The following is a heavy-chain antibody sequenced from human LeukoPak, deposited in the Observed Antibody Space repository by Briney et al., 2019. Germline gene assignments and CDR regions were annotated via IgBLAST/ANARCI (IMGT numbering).Heavy chain of an antibody. V-gene: IGHV4-39*07. CDR1: GGSISSSSYY. Sequence: SETLSLTCTVSGGSISSSSYYWGWIRQPPGKGLEWIGSIYYSGSTYHNPSLKSRVTISVDTSKNQFSLKLSSVTAADTAVYYCARVDSSGYYINWGQGTLVTVSS. D-gene: IGHD3-22*01. J-gene: IGHJ4*02. CDR3: ARVDSSGYYIN. CDR2: IYYSGST.